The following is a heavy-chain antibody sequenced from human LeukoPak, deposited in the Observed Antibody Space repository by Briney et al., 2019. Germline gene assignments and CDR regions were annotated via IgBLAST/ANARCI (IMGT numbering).Heavy chain of an antibody. D-gene: IGHD3-22*01. CDR1: GFTFSDYS. V-gene: IGHV3-48*04. Sequence: GGSLRLSCAASGFTFSDYSMNWVRQAPGKGLEWISYISSSSSTIYYADSVKGRFTISRDNAKNSLYLQMNSLRAEDTAVYYCARDSESPPYYYDSSGYYPLDYWGQGTLVTVSS. J-gene: IGHJ4*02. CDR3: ARDSESPPYYYDSSGYYPLDY. CDR2: ISSSSSTI.